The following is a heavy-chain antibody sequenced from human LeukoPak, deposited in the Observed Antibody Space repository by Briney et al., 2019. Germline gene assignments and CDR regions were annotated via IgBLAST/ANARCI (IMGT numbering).Heavy chain of an antibody. V-gene: IGHV4-34*01. CDR2: INHSGST. Sequence: PSETLSLTCAVYGGSFSGYYWSWIRQPPGKGLEWIVEINHSGSTNYNPSLKSRVTISVDTSKNQFSLKLSPVTAADTAVYYCARVGCSSTSCYSGAFDIWGQGTMVTVSS. J-gene: IGHJ3*02. CDR1: GGSFSGYY. CDR3: ARVGCSSTSCYSGAFDI. D-gene: IGHD2-2*02.